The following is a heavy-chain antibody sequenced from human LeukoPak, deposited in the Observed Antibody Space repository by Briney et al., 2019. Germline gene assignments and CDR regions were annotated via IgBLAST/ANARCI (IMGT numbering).Heavy chain of an antibody. J-gene: IGHJ4*02. CDR1: GGSISSGGHS. Sequence: SQTLSLTCTVSGGSISSGGHSWSWIRQPPGKGLEWIGYIYHSGSGSTYYNPSLKSRVTISIDKSKNQFSLKLNSVTAEDTALYYCARDKSSGYYYFDYWGQGTLVTVSS. V-gene: IGHV4-30-2*01. CDR3: ARDKSSGYYYFDY. D-gene: IGHD3-22*01. CDR2: IYHSGSGST.